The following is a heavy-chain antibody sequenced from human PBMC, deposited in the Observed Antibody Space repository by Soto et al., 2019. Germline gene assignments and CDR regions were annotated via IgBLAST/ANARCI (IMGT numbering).Heavy chain of an antibody. CDR1: GYTFTGFY. CDR3: ARVLSIAARRPFDY. Sequence: QVQLVQSGAEVKKPGASVKVSCRASGYTFTGFYMHWVRQAPGQGLEWMGWINPNSGGTNYAQKFQGRVTMTRDTSISTAYMELSRLRSDDTAVYYCARVLSIAARRPFDYWGQGTLVTVSS. V-gene: IGHV1-2*02. J-gene: IGHJ4*02. CDR2: INPNSGGT. D-gene: IGHD6-6*01.